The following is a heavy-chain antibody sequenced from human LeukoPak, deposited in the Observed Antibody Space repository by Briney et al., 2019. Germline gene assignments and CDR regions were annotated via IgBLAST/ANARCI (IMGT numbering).Heavy chain of an antibody. D-gene: IGHD3-10*01. CDR2: ISHDGSDE. V-gene: IGHV3-30*04. J-gene: IGHJ4*02. Sequence: PGGSLRLSCAASGFPFKNYAMHWVRQTPGKGLEWVAVISHDGSDEYYPDSVRGRFTISRDNSKNTLYLQMNSLRPEDTAVYFCVTSFTIGYYFDYWGQGTLVTVSS. CDR1: GFPFKNYA. CDR3: VTSFTIGYYFDY.